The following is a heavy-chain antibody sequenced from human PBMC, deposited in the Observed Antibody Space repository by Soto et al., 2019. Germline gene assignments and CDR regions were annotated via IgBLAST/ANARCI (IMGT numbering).Heavy chain of an antibody. Sequence: QVQLVQSGAEVKKPESSVKVSCKAPGGTFSTYAISWVRQAPGQGLEWMGGIIPMFGTANYAQRIQDRVTITADESTNTVYRELSSLRSEDTAVYFCASGIQLWLRRINTGYSGWGQGTLVTVSS. V-gene: IGHV1-69*12. D-gene: IGHD5-18*01. CDR3: ASGIQLWLRRINTGYSG. J-gene: IGHJ4*02. CDR2: IIPMFGTA. CDR1: GGTFSTYA.